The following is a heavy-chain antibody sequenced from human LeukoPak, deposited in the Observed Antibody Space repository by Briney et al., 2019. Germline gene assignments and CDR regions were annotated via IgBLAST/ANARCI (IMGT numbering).Heavy chain of an antibody. D-gene: IGHD5-18*01. J-gene: IGHJ4*02. V-gene: IGHV4-39*07. CDR3: AREALLGLQLWFP. Sequence: PSETLSLTCTVSGGSISSSSYYWGWIRQPPGKGLEWIGSIYYSGSTYYNPSLKSRVTISIDTSKNQFSLKLRSVTAADTAVYYCAREALLGLQLWFPWGQGNLVTVSS. CDR2: IYYSGST. CDR1: GGSISSSSYY.